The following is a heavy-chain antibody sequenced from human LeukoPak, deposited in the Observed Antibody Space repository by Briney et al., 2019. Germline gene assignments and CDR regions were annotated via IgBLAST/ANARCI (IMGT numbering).Heavy chain of an antibody. CDR1: GFTFSSYW. CDR3: ARVPITLAGTKDAKYFQH. D-gene: IGHD6-19*01. J-gene: IGHJ1*01. Sequence: PGGSLRLSCAASGFTFSSYWMHWVRQAPGKGLVWVSRINSDGSSTNYADSVKGRFTISRDNAKNTLSLQVNSLRAEDTAVYYCARVPITLAGTKDAKYFQHWGQGTLVTVSS. CDR2: INSDGSST. V-gene: IGHV3-74*01.